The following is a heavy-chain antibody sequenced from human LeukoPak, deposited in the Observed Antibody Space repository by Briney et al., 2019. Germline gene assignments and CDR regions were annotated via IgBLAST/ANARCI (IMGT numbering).Heavy chain of an antibody. J-gene: IGHJ4*02. CDR1: DDSITMYY. CDR2: VDHTGST. CDR3: AASLWFGIYPDY. D-gene: IGHD3-10*01. Sequence: SETLSLTCSVSDDSITMYYWTWIRQPPGKGLEWIGYVDHTGSTNFNPSLNGRVSISRDTTKNLFSLRLRSVTAADTAVYYCAASLWFGIYPDYWGQGSLVTVSS. V-gene: IGHV4-59*01.